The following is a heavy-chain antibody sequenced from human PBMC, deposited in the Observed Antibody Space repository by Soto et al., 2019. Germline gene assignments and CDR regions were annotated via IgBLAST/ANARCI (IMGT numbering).Heavy chain of an antibody. CDR2: IDPSDSYT. Sequence: EVQLVQSGAEVKEPGETLTISCKASGYSFTSYWISWVRQMPGKGLEWVGRIDPSDSYTNYSPSFRGHVTISVDKSTTAAFLQWASLRASDTAIYYCARHGLWNTMIRGGRPYYVMDVWGQGTTVIVSS. J-gene: IGHJ6*02. CDR1: GYSFTSYW. D-gene: IGHD3-10*01. CDR3: ARHGLWNTMIRGGRPYYVMDV. V-gene: IGHV5-10-1*01.